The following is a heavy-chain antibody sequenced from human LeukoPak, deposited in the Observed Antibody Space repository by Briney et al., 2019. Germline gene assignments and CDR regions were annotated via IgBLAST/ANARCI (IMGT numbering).Heavy chain of an antibody. D-gene: IGHD1-26*01. Sequence: ASVKVSCKASGDTFSSYAISWVRQAPGPGLEWMGGIIPIFGTANYAQKFQGRVTITTDESTSTAYRELSRLISEDTPVYYCARAIELDYYYMDVWGKGTTVTVSS. CDR1: GDTFSSYA. V-gene: IGHV1-69*05. CDR3: ARAIELDYYYMDV. J-gene: IGHJ6*03. CDR2: IIPIFGTA.